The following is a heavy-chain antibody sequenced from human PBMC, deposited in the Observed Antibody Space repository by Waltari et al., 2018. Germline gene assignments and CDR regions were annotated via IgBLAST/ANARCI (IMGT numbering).Heavy chain of an antibody. CDR2: IRYDASDI. CDR3: AKVGVGLTTWYPFDV. D-gene: IGHD1-1*01. V-gene: IGHV3-30*02. Sequence: QVHLVESGGGVVQPGGSLRLACAASGFTFSDYGMHWVRRAPGKGLEWVAFIRYDASDIYYRDSVKGRFTISRDNSKNTLFLQMSSLRPEDTAVYYCAKVGVGLTTWYPFDVWGQGTMVTVSS. CDR1: GFTFSDYG. J-gene: IGHJ3*01.